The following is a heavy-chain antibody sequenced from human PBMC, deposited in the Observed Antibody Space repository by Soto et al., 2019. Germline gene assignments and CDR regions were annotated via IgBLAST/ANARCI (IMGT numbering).Heavy chain of an antibody. Sequence: EEQLLESGGGLIQPGGSLRLACAASGFPFSSYAMTWVRQAPGKGLEWVSSISFSDGGTYYADSVKGRLTISRDNSKNTLFLQMNSLRVEDTAVYYCVKDDRILGRRYFDLWGRGTLVTVSS. D-gene: IGHD2-15*01. CDR3: VKDDRILGRRYFDL. J-gene: IGHJ2*01. CDR1: GFPFSSYA. CDR2: ISFSDGGT. V-gene: IGHV3-23*01.